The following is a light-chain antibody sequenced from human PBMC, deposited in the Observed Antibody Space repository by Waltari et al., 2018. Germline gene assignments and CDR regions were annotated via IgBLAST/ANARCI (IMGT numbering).Light chain of an antibody. CDR3: SSYSTSSSLIL. Sequence: QSALSQPASVSGSPGPSITISCTGASSDVGGPDYVSWYQQHPGKAPKLIIRDVNNRPSGVSNRFSGSKSGNTASLTISGLQAEDEADYYCSSYSTSSSLILFGEGTKVTVL. J-gene: IGLJ2*01. V-gene: IGLV2-14*03. CDR2: DVN. CDR1: SSDVGGPDY.